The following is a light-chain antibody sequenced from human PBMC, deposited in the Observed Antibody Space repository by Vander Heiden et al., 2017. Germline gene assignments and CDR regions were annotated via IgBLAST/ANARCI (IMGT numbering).Light chain of an antibody. CDR1: SSDVGGYNF. V-gene: IGLV2-14*03. CDR2: DVS. CDR3: SSYTSSNTQV. J-gene: IGLJ1*01. Sequence: QSALPQPASVSGSPGRSIPIPCTGTSSDVGGYNFVSWYQQHPGKAPKLMIYDVSNRPSGVSDRFSGSKSGNTASLTISGLQAEDEADYYCSSYTSSNTQVFGTGTKVTVL.